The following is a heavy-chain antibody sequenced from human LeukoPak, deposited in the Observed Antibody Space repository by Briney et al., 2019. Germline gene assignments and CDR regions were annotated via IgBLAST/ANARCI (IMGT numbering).Heavy chain of an antibody. D-gene: IGHD2-2*01. CDR3: ARVPSTKTLYYYYMDV. CDR2: IYHSGST. J-gene: IGHJ6*03. V-gene: IGHV4-38-2*02. CDR1: GYSIGSGYY. Sequence: PSETLSLTCTVSGYSIGSGYYWGWIRQPPGKGLEWIGSIYHSGSTYYNPSLKSRVTISVDTSKNQFSLKLSSVTAADTAVYYCARVPSTKTLYYYYMDVWGKGTTVTVSS.